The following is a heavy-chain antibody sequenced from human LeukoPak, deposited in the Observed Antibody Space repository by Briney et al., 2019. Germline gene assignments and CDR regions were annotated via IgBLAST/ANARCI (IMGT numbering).Heavy chain of an antibody. J-gene: IGHJ6*02. CDR1: GGTFSSYA. Sequence: GASVKVSCKASGGTFSSYAISWVRQAPGQGLEWMGGIIPIFGTANYAQKFQGRVTITADESTSTAYMELSSLRSEDTAVYYCARAWYSSSWYKGNYYYGMDVWGQGTTGTVSS. V-gene: IGHV1-69*13. CDR2: IIPIFGTA. D-gene: IGHD6-13*01. CDR3: ARAWYSSSWYKGNYYYGMDV.